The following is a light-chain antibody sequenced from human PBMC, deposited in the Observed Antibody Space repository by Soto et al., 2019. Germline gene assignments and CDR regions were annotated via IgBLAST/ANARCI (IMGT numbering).Light chain of an antibody. J-gene: IGLJ1*01. CDR2: EVN. CDR1: SSDVGATDY. Sequence: QSVLTQPPSASGSPGQSVAISCTGTSSDVGATDYVSWYQQHSGKAPKLLLYEVNKRPSGVPDRFSGYKSGNTASLTVSAHQADDEADYYCISHAGVTNVLGTGTKLTVL. CDR3: ISHAGVTNV. V-gene: IGLV2-8*01.